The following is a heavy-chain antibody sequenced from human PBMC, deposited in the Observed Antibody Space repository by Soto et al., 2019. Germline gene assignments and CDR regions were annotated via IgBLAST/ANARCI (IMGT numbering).Heavy chain of an antibody. Sequence: PAETLSLTCTVSGGSISSRSYYWFWIRHPPGKGLEWIGSIYYSGNTYYNPSLKSRVIISVDTSKNQFSLKLNSVSAADTAVYYCARHDITGHCSTTSCPFDYWGQGTLVTVSS. J-gene: IGHJ4*02. D-gene: IGHD2-2*01. V-gene: IGHV4-39*01. CDR1: GGSISSRSYY. CDR3: ARHDITGHCSTTSCPFDY. CDR2: IYYSGNT.